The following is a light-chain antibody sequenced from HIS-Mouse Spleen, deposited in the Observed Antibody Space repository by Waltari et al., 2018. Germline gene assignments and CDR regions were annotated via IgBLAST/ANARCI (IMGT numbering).Light chain of an antibody. Sequence: DIQMTQSPSSLSASVGDRVTITCLASQDISNYLNWYQQKPGKAPKLLIYDASNLETGVPSRFSGSGSGTDFTFTISSLQPEDIATYYCQQYDNLPPVITFGQGTRLEIK. CDR2: DAS. CDR1: QDISNY. CDR3: QQYDNLPPVIT. V-gene: IGKV1-33*01. J-gene: IGKJ5*01.